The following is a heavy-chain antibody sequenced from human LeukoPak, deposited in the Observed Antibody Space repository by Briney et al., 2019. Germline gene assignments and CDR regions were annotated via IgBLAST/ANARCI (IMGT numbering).Heavy chain of an antibody. CDR3: ARDRVVRGVSSPCYNDY. V-gene: IGHV3-7*01. D-gene: IGHD3-10*01. Sequence: GGSLRLSCAASGFTFSSYWMSWVRQAPGKGLEWVANIKQDGSEKYYVDSVKGRFTISRDNAKNSLYLQMNSLRAEDTAVYYCARDRVVRGVSSPCYNDYWGQGTLVTVSS. CDR1: GFTFSSYW. J-gene: IGHJ4*02. CDR2: IKQDGSEK.